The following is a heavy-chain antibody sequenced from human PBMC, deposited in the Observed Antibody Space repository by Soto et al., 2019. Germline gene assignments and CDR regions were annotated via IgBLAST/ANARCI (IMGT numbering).Heavy chain of an antibody. CDR1: GFTFRDYP. J-gene: IGHJ4*02. V-gene: IGHV3-21*05. CDR3: ARDHDYSFDY. D-gene: IGHD2-21*02. CDR2: IGSAGSYI. Sequence: GGSLRLSCAASGFTFRDYPMNWVRQAPGKGLEWISHIGSAGSYISYSDSVKGRFTISRDNAKNSLYLQMDSLRADDTAIYYCARDHDYSFDYWGQGTLVTVSS.